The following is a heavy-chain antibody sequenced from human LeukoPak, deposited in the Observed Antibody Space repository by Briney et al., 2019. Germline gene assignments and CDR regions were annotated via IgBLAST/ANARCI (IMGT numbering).Heavy chain of an antibody. CDR1: GFTFSSYA. J-gene: IGHJ4*02. CDR3: AKDRPVNWGYYSDY. CDR2: LSASAGTT. D-gene: IGHD7-27*01. V-gene: IGHV3-23*01. Sequence: GGSLRLSCAASGFTFSSYAMSWVRQAPGKGLEWVSSLSASAGTTYYAESVKGRLTISRDNSKNTLYLQMNSLRAEDAALYYCAKDRPVNWGYYSDYWGQGTLVTVSS.